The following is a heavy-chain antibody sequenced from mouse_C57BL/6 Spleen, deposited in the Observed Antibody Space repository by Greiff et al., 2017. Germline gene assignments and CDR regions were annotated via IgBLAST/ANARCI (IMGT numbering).Heavy chain of an antibody. D-gene: IGHD2-1*01. CDR3: VRHERGNYWYFDV. CDR1: GFSFNTYA. Sequence: EVQVVESGGGLVQPKGSLKLSCAASGFSFNTYAMNWVRQAPGKGLEWVARIRSKSNNYATYYADSVKDRFTISRDNSESMLYLQMNNLKTEDTAMYYCVRHERGNYWYFDVWGTGTTVTVSS. J-gene: IGHJ1*03. CDR2: IRSKSNNYAT. V-gene: IGHV10-1*01.